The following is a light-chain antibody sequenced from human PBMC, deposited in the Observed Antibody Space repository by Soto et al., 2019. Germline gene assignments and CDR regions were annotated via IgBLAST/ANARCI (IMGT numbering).Light chain of an antibody. J-gene: IGKJ1*01. V-gene: IGKV1-5*03. CDR2: KAS. CDR1: QSISSW. Sequence: DIQMTQSPSTLSASVGDRVTITCRASQSISSWLAWYQQKPGKAPKLLINKASSLESGVPSRFSGSGSGTEFTLTISSLQPDDFATYYCQQYNSYSWTFGQGAMADIK. CDR3: QQYNSYSWT.